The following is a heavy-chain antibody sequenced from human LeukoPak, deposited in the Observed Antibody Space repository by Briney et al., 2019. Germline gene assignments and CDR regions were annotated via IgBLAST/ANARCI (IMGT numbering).Heavy chain of an antibody. V-gene: IGHV3-23*01. CDR2: ISGSGGST. J-gene: IGHJ5*02. CDR3: AKDKVFGQLNWFDP. Sequence: GGSLRLSCAASGFTFSSYTMSWVRQAPGKGLEWVSAISGSGGSTYYADSVKGRFIISRDNSKNTLYLQMNSLRAEDTAVYYCAKDKVFGQLNWFDPWGQGTLVTVSS. D-gene: IGHD6-13*01. CDR1: GFTFSSYT.